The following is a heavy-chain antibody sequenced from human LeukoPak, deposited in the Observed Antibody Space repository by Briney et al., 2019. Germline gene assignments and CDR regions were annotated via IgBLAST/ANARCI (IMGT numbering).Heavy chain of an antibody. V-gene: IGHV3-21*01. CDR3: AKGKTSQNIVTRKTYNWFDP. D-gene: IGHD2/OR15-2a*01. CDR1: GFTFSSYE. J-gene: IGHJ5*02. Sequence: GGSLRLSCAASGFTFSSYEMNWVRQAPGKGLEWVSSISSTSNYIYYADSVKGRFTISRDNAKNSLYLQMKSLRAEDTAVYYCAKGKTSQNIVTRKTYNWFDPWGQGTLVTVSS. CDR2: ISSTSNYI.